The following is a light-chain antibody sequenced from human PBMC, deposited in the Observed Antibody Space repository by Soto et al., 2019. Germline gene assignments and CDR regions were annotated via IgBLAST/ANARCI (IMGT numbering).Light chain of an antibody. CDR2: DAS. V-gene: IGKV3-11*01. CDR1: RVVSSY. Sequence: EIVLTQSPATLSLSPGDRATLSCRPGRVVSSYLAWYQQKPGQAPRLLIYDASNRATGIPARFSGSGSGTDFTLTISSLEPEDSAVYYCQQRSDWPLLTFGGGTKVEIK. CDR3: QQRSDWPLLT. J-gene: IGKJ4*01.